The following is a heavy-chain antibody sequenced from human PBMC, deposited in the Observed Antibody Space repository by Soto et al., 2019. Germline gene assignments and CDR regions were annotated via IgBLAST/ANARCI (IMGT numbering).Heavy chain of an antibody. CDR1: GGTFSSYA. V-gene: IGHV1-69*01. D-gene: IGHD2-2*01. CDR3: AGTKVCSSTTWPPNYSYYSGMDV. CDR2: IIPIFGIL. J-gene: IGHJ6*02. Sequence: QVQLVQSGAEVKKPGSSVKVSCKASGGTFSSYAITWVRQAPGQGLECMGGIIPIFGILNYAQKFQGRVTLTVDESTTTVYRELSSLRSEDTAVNFCAGTKVCSSTTWPPNYSYYSGMDVWGQGPTVTVSS.